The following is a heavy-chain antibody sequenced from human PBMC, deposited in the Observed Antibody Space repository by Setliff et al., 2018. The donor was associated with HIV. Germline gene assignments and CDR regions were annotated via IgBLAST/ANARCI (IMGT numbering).Heavy chain of an antibody. CDR2: IGTAGDT. CDR3: ARALAIAPADAFDI. CDR1: GFTFSSYD. J-gene: IGHJ3*02. Sequence: GGSLRLSCAASGFTFSSYDMHWVRQATGKGLEWVSAIGTAGDTYYPGSVKGRFTISRENAKNSLYLQMNSLRAGDTAVYYCARALAIAPADAFDIWGQGTMVTVSS. V-gene: IGHV3-13*01.